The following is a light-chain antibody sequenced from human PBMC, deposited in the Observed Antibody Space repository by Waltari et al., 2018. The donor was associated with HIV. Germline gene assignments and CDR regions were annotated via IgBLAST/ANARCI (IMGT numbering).Light chain of an antibody. Sequence: QSALTQPASVSGSPGQSITIPCSGTNNDIGTYDLVSWYQQFPGKSPKLLISEVSKRPSGISSSFSGSKSGSRATLTISGLQPEDEADYYCCSYAGSSTFYVFGSGTTVNVL. CDR2: EVS. CDR1: NNDIGTYDL. J-gene: IGLJ1*01. V-gene: IGLV2-23*02. CDR3: CSYAGSSTFYV.